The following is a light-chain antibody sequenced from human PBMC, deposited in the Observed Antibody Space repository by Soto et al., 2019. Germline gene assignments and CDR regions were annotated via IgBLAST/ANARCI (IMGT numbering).Light chain of an antibody. CDR2: AAS. CDR3: QQYGSSLPVT. CDR1: QSLTNNY. Sequence: EIVLTQSPGTLSLSPGERATLSCRASQSLTNNYLAWYQQKPGQAPRLLIYAASSRSTGIPDRFSGSGSETDFTLTISRLEPEDFGVYYCQQYGSSLPVTFGGGTNVEIK. J-gene: IGKJ4*01. V-gene: IGKV3-20*01.